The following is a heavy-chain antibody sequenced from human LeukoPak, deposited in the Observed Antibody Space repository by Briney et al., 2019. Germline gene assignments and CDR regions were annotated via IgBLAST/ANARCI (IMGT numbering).Heavy chain of an antibody. V-gene: IGHV1-2*02. CDR1: GYSFSDYY. CDR3: ARADRLHGGPYLIGP. CDR2: INPNNGVT. Sequence: ASVKVSCKISGYSFSDYYMHCVRQAPGQRVGCMGWINPNNGVTNSAQKFQGRVTITRDTSITTVYMELYRLTSHDTAIYYCARADRLHGGPYLIGPWGQGTLVTVSS. J-gene: IGHJ5*02. D-gene: IGHD2-21*01.